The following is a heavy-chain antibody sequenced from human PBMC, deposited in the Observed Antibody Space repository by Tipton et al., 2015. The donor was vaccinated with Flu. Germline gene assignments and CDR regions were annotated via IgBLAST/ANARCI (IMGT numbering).Heavy chain of an antibody. CDR2: ASGSGRTT. V-gene: IGHV3-23*01. D-gene: IGHD3-10*01. CDR3: AKDAFGEVGPRYFDD. J-gene: IGHJ4*02. CDR1: GFIFSGWA. Sequence: SLRLSCAASGFIFSGWAMSWVRQVPGQGLEWVSAASGSGRTTYYADSVKGRFTVSRDNSKNTLYLQMNSLRVEDTAVYYCAKDAFGEVGPRYFDDWGQGTLVTVSS.